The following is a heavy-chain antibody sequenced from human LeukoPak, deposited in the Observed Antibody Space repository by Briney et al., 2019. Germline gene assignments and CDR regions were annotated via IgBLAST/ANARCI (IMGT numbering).Heavy chain of an antibody. CDR3: AGNSGYDFYRFDY. CDR1: AGSITSSRYY. J-gene: IGHJ4*02. CDR2: IYYSGST. V-gene: IGHV4-39*01. Sequence: SETLSLTCTVSAGSITSSRYYWGWIRQPPGKGLEWIGSIYYSGSTYYNPSLKSRLTISVDTSKNQFSLRLSSVTAADTAVYYCAGNSGYDFYRFDYWGQGTLVTVSS. D-gene: IGHD5-12*01.